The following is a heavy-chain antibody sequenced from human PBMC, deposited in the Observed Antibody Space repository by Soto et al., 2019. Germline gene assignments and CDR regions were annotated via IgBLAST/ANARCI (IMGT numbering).Heavy chain of an antibody. D-gene: IGHD6-19*01. J-gene: IGHJ4*02. CDR2: IHYRGST. Sequence: QVQLQESGPGLVKPSETLSLTCTVSGGSISSYYWNWIRQPPGKGLEWIGYIHYRGSTNYNPSLKSRVTISLDTTKNQISLNLSSVTAADSAVYYCAIDAYSSGHFEYWGQGTLVTVSS. V-gene: IGHV4-59*12. CDR3: AIDAYSSGHFEY. CDR1: GGSISSYY.